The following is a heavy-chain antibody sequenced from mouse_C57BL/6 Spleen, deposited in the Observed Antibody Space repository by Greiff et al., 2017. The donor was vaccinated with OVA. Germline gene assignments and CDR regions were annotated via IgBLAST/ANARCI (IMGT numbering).Heavy chain of an antibody. J-gene: IGHJ3*01. Sequence: QVQLQQPGAELVKPGASVKLSCKASGYTFTSYWMHWVKQRPGQGLEWIGMIHPNSGSTNYNEKFKSKATLTVDKSSSTAYMQLSSLTSEDSAVYCCARDYYGSRIWFAYWGQGTLVTVSA. CDR1: GYTFTSYW. V-gene: IGHV1-64*01. CDR3: ARDYYGSRIWFAY. D-gene: IGHD1-1*01. CDR2: IHPNSGST.